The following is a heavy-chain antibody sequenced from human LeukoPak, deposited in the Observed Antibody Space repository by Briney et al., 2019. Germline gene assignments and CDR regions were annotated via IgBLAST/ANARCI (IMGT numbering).Heavy chain of an antibody. CDR2: IKLDGSEK. CDR3: ARDQYDTWSRRGNFDS. Sequence: GGSLRLSCVASGFTFGKYWMSWVRQAPGKGLEWVANIKLDGSEKNYVDSVKGRFTISRDNTKNSLYQQMNSLRVEDTAVSYCARDQYDTWSRRGNFDSWGQGTLVIVSS. J-gene: IGHJ4*02. D-gene: IGHD3-3*01. V-gene: IGHV3-7*03. CDR1: GFTFGKYW.